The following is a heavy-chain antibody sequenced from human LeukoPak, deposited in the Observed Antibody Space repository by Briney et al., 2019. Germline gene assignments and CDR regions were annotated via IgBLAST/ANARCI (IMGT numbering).Heavy chain of an antibody. V-gene: IGHV3-23*01. D-gene: IGHD4-17*01. Sequence: GGSLRLSCAASGLTFSRFAMSWVRQAPGKGLEWVSTISGSGDTTYYADSVKGRFTISRDNLENTLYVQMNSLRAEDTAVYYCARDRTVTKYYYYYGMDVWGQGTTVTVSS. CDR3: ARDRTVTKYYYYYGMDV. CDR1: GLTFSRFA. J-gene: IGHJ6*02. CDR2: ISGSGDTT.